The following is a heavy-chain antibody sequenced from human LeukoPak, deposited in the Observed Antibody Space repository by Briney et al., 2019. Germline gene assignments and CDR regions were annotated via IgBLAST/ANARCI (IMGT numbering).Heavy chain of an antibody. V-gene: IGHV4-61*01. D-gene: IGHD6-19*01. CDR1: GGSVSSGSYY. J-gene: IGHJ4*02. Sequence: SETLSLTCTVSGGSVSSGSYYWSWIRQPPGKGLEWIGYIYYNGSTNYNPSLKSRVTISVDTSKNQFSLQLSSVTAADTAVYYCARGRSSFFDYWGQGTLVTVSS. CDR3: ARGRSSFFDY. CDR2: IYYNGST.